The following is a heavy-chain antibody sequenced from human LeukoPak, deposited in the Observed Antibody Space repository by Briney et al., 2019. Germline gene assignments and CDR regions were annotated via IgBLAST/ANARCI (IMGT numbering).Heavy chain of an antibody. Sequence: GGSLRLSCAASGFTFSSYAMHWVRQAPGKGLEWVAVISYDGSNKYYADSVKGRFTISRDNSKNTLYLQMNSLRAEDTAVYYCAGGNDYSNSFDYWGQGTLVTVSS. CDR2: ISYDGSNK. V-gene: IGHV3-30-3*01. D-gene: IGHD4-11*01. J-gene: IGHJ4*02. CDR3: AGGNDYSNSFDY. CDR1: GFTFSSYA.